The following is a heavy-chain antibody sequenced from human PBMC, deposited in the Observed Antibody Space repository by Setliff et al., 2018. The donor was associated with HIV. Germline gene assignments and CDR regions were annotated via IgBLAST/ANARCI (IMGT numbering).Heavy chain of an antibody. D-gene: IGHD2-21*02. V-gene: IGHV1-3*01. CDR2: INPGNGNT. CDR3: AREPIGGDDAFDI. J-gene: IGHJ3*02. Sequence: ASVKVSCKASGYTFTNYAIHWVRQAPGQRLEWMGWINPGNGNTKYSQKFQGRVTITRDTSATTAYMELSSLRSEDTAIFYCAREPIGGDDAFDIWDQGTMVTVS. CDR1: GYTFTNYA.